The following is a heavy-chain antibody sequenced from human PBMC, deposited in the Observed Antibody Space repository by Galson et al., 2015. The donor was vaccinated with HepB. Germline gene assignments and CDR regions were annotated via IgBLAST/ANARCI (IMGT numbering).Heavy chain of an antibody. J-gene: IGHJ4*02. V-gene: IGHV1-18*01. D-gene: IGHD3-10*01. Sequence: SVKVSCKASGYSFVNYGISWVRQAPGHGLEWMGWISGYNGKTNYEQKLQGRVTITTDTSTTTAFMELRSLRSDDTAVYYCARNTFGGWFDYLGQGTLVTVSS. CDR2: ISGYNGKT. CDR1: GYSFVNYG. CDR3: ARNTFGGWFDY.